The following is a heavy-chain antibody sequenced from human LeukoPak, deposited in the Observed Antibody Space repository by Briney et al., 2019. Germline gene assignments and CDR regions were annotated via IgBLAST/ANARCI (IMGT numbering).Heavy chain of an antibody. CDR3: ARGTYYDFWSGSSHTFDI. D-gene: IGHD3-3*01. Sequence: SETLSLTCTVSGGSLSSSSYYWGWIRQPPGKGLEWLGSIYSSGSTYYNPSLKSRVTISVDTSKNQFSLKLSSVTAADTAVYYCARGTYYDFWSGSSHTFDIWGQGTMVTVSS. CDR1: GGSLSSSSYY. J-gene: IGHJ3*02. V-gene: IGHV4-39*01. CDR2: IYSSGST.